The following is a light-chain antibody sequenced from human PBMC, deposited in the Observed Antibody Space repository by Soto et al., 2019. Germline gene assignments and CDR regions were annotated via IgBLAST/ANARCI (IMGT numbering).Light chain of an antibody. CDR2: DAS. CDR1: QSVSSY. Sequence: EIVLTQSPATLSLSPGERATLSCRASQSVSSYLAWYQQKPGQAPRLLIYDASNRATGIPARFSGSGSGTDFTLTISSLEPEDFAIYYCRQRSNWPPITFGQGTRLEI. CDR3: RQRSNWPPIT. J-gene: IGKJ5*01. V-gene: IGKV3-11*01.